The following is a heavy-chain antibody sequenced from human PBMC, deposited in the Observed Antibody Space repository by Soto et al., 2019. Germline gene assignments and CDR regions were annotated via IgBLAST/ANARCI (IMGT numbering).Heavy chain of an antibody. Sequence: QVQLVQSGAEVKKPGSSVKVSCKASGGTFSSYTISWVRQAPGQGLEWMGRIIPILGIANYAQKFQGRVTLTADKSTSTAYMELSSLRSEDTAVYYCARGPPTVTDGVFFDYWGQGTLVTVSS. D-gene: IGHD4-17*01. CDR1: GGTFSSYT. J-gene: IGHJ4*02. V-gene: IGHV1-69*02. CDR3: ARGPPTVTDGVFFDY. CDR2: IIPILGIA.